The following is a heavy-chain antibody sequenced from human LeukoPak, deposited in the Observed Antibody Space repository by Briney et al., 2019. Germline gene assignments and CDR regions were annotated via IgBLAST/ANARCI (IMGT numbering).Heavy chain of an antibody. CDR2: IYSNGST. CDR1: GGSISSYS. Sequence: PSETLSLTCTVSGGSISSYSWSWIRQPAGKGLEWIGRIYSNGSTNYNPSLKSRVTMSVDTSKNQFSLKLSSVTAADTAVYYCATDFWSGTNIIDYWGQGTLITVSS. D-gene: IGHD3-3*01. V-gene: IGHV4-4*07. CDR3: ATDFWSGTNIIDY. J-gene: IGHJ4*02.